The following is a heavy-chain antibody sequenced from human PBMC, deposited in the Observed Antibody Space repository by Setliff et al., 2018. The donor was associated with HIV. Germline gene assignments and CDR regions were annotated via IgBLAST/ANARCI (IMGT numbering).Heavy chain of an antibody. CDR2: VNHSGNT. Sequence: PSETLSLTCAVYGESFSGYYWTWIRQPPGKGLEWIGEVNHSGNTNYNPSLKSRVTISADTSKNQFSLKLTSVTAADTAVYYCARGTVITYFYDSSGSFDYWGQGTRVT. D-gene: IGHD3-22*01. V-gene: IGHV4-34*01. CDR3: ARGTVITYFYDSSGSFDY. CDR1: GESFSGYY. J-gene: IGHJ4*02.